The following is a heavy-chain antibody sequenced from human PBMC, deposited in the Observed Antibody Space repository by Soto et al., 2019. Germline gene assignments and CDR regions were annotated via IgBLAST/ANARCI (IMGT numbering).Heavy chain of an antibody. CDR1: GFTFSSYD. J-gene: IGHJ6*02. Sequence: GGSLRLSCAASGFTFSSYDMHWVRQATGKGLEWVSAIGTAGDTYYPGSVKGRFTISRENAKNSLYLQMNSLRAGDTAVYYCARDYDILTGYYMSHYYYYYGMDVWGQGTTVTVSS. CDR2: IGTAGDT. V-gene: IGHV3-13*04. CDR3: ARDYDILTGYYMSHYYYYYGMDV. D-gene: IGHD3-9*01.